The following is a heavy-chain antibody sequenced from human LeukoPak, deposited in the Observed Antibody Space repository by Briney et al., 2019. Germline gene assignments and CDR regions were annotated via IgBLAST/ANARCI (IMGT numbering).Heavy chain of an antibody. J-gene: IGHJ5*02. CDR2: INPSGGST. CDR3: ARDGLDSLEFGELLSSGNWFDP. D-gene: IGHD3-10*01. CDR1: GGTFSSYA. Sequence: ASVKVSCKASGGTFSSYAISWVRQDPGQGLEWMGIINPSGGSTSYAQKFQGRVTMTRDTSTSTVYMELSSLRSEDTAVYYCARDGLDSLEFGELLSSGNWFDPWGQGTLVTVSS. V-gene: IGHV1-46*01.